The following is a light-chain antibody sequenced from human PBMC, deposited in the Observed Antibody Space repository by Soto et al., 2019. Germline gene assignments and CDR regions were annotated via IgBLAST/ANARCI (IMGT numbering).Light chain of an antibody. J-gene: IGKJ1*01. CDR1: QSIRSW. V-gene: IGKV1-12*01. CDR2: PAS. Sequence: DIQMTQSPSSLSASVGDRVTITCRTSQSIRSWLAWYQQVPGQAPYLLIYPASTLQSGVPSRFSGSGSGTDFTLTINSLQPEDFATYYCQQGYNFPRAFGQGTRVEI. CDR3: QQGYNFPRA.